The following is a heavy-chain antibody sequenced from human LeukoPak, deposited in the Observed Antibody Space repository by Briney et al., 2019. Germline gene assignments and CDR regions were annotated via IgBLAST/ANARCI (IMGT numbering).Heavy chain of an antibody. V-gene: IGHV4-61*02. CDR3: ARRVGRWFGERAYYYNYMDV. Sequence: SSQTLSLTCTVSGGSISSGSYYWSWIRQPAGKGLEWIGRIYTSGSTNYNPSLKSRVTISLDTSKNQFSLKLSSVTAADTAVYYCARRVGRWFGERAYYYNYMDVWGKGTTVTISS. CDR2: IYTSGST. J-gene: IGHJ6*03. CDR1: GGSISSGSYY. D-gene: IGHD3-10*01.